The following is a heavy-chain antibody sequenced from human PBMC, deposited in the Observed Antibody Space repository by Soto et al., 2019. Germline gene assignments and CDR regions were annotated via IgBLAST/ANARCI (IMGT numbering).Heavy chain of an antibody. CDR2: IYTSGST. CDR1: GGSISSYY. J-gene: IGHJ6*02. D-gene: IGHD6-6*01. V-gene: IGHV4-4*07. CDR3: ARDLGAYSSSSSYYYGMDV. Sequence: QVQLQESGPGLVKPSETLSLTCTVSGGSISSYYWSWIRQPAGKGLEWIGRIYTSGSTNYNPSLKSRVTMSVVTSKNQFSLNLSSVTAADTAAYYCARDLGAYSSSSSYYYGMDVWGQGTTVTVSS.